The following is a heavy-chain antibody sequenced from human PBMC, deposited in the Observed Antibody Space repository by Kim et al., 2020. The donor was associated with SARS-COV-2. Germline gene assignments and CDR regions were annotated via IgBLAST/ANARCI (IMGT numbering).Heavy chain of an antibody. V-gene: IGHV3-30*04. CDR2: ISYDGSNK. Sequence: GGSLRLSCAASGFTFSSYAMHWVRQAPGKGLEWVAVISYDGSNKYYADSVKGRFTISRDNSKNTLYLQMNSLRAEDTAVYYCARASLGDIGQGWNYYYG. CDR1: GFTFSSYA. CDR3: ARASLGDIGQGWNYYYG. J-gene: IGHJ6*01. D-gene: IGHD5-12*01.